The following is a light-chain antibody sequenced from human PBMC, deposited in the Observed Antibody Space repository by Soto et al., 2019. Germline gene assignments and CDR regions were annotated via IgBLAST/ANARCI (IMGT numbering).Light chain of an antibody. J-gene: IGKJ1*01. Sequence: EIVLTQSPGTLSLSAGERATLSCRASRSVNNNYLAWYQQKPGQAPRLLIFGASSRATGIPDRFIGSGSGTEFILTISRLEPDDFAIYHCHQHGGSPETFGQGTKVDIK. CDR2: GAS. V-gene: IGKV3-20*01. CDR1: RSVNNNY. CDR3: HQHGGSPET.